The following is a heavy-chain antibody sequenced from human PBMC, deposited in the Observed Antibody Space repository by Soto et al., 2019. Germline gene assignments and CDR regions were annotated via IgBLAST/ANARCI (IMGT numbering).Heavy chain of an antibody. CDR3: ARGPAYGDPGIFDY. V-gene: IGHV4-31*03. Sequence: QVQLQESGPGLVKPSQTLSLTCTVSGGSISSGGYYCSWIRQHPGKGLEWIGYIYYSGSTYYNPSLKSRVTISGDTSKNQFSLKLSSVTAADTAVYYCARGPAYGDPGIFDYWGQGTLVTVSS. J-gene: IGHJ4*02. CDR1: GGSISSGGYY. D-gene: IGHD4-17*01. CDR2: IYYSGST.